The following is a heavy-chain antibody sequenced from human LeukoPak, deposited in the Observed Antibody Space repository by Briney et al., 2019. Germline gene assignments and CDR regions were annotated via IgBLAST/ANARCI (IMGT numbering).Heavy chain of an antibody. CDR1: GFTFSNYS. Sequence: PGGSLRLSCAASGFTFSNYSMNWVRQAPGKGLEWVSYISGTSSPRYYADSVKGRFTITRDNAKNSLYLQMNSLRAEDTAVYYCARDVYGDYAIDYWGQGTLVTVSS. CDR2: ISGTSSPR. V-gene: IGHV3-48*04. CDR3: ARDVYGDYAIDY. J-gene: IGHJ4*02. D-gene: IGHD4-17*01.